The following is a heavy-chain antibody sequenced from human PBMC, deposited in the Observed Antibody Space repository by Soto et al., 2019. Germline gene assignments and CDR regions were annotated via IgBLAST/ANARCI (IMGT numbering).Heavy chain of an antibody. V-gene: IGHV3-48*02. D-gene: IGHD6-6*01. Sequence: EVQLVESGGGLVQPGGSLRLSCAASGFTFSTYSMNWVRQAPGKGLEWVSYISSRSYTIYYVDSVKGRFTISSDNAKNPLYLQMNSLRDEDTAVYYCARGGSSSDNGMDVWGQGTTVTVSS. CDR2: ISSRSYTI. J-gene: IGHJ6*02. CDR3: ARGGSSSDNGMDV. CDR1: GFTFSTYS.